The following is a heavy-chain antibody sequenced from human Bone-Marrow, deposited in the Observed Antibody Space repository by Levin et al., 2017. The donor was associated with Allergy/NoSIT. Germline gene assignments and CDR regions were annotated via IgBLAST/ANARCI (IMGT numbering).Heavy chain of an antibody. Sequence: LSLTCADSGGTFSVSWMSWVRQAPGKGLEWVANIKEDGSEQYYVDSVKGRFAISRDNAKNSMFLQMNSLRAEDTAMYYFARDVGSSRNAGLLDSWGQGTLVTVSS. CDR1: GGTFSVSW. V-gene: IGHV3-7*01. J-gene: IGHJ4*02. CDR3: ARDVGSSRNAGLLDS. CDR2: IKEDGSEQ. D-gene: IGHD6-13*01.